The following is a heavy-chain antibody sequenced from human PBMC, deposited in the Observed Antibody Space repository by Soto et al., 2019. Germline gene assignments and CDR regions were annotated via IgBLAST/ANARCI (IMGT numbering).Heavy chain of an antibody. CDR1: EGTFNSYA. CDR2: IIPYYNTL. CDR3: ASGSSRWYPYFFDS. Sequence: QAQVVQSGAEVRKPGSSVKLSCKASEGTFNSYAIAWVRQAPGQGLEWMGGIIPYYNTLNYAQKFQDRVTITADASTNTVYMVLSSLRSDDTAVYFCASGSSRWYPYFFDSWAQGTLVTVSS. J-gene: IGHJ4*02. V-gene: IGHV1-69*01. D-gene: IGHD6-13*01.